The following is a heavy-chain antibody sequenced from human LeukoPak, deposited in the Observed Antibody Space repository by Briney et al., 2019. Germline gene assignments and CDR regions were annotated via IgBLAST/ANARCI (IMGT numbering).Heavy chain of an antibody. CDR3: ARRLLVSINWFDP. Sequence: ASVKVSCKASGYTFTSYGISWVRQAPGQGLEWMGWINPNSGGTNYAQKFQGRVTMTRDTSISTAYMELSRLRSDDTAVYYCARRLLVSINWFDPWGQGTLVTVSS. D-gene: IGHD2-2*01. J-gene: IGHJ5*02. V-gene: IGHV1-2*02. CDR2: INPNSGGT. CDR1: GYTFTSYG.